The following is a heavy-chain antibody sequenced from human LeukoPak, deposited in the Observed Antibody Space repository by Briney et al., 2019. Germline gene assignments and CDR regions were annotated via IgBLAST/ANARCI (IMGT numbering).Heavy chain of an antibody. CDR3: AELGITMIGGV. D-gene: IGHD3-10*02. J-gene: IGHJ6*04. Sequence: GGSLRLSCAASGITFSSYGMSWVRQAPGKGLEWVSSISSTGGTTYYADSVKGRFTISRDNSKNTLYLQMNSLRAEDTAVYYCAELGITMIGGVWGKGTTVTISS. CDR1: GITFSSYG. CDR2: ISSTGGTT. V-gene: IGHV3-23*01.